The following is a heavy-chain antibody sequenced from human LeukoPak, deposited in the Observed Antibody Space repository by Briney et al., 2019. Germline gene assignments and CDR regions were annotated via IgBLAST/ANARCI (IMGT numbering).Heavy chain of an antibody. CDR1: GGTFSSYA. J-gene: IGHJ4*02. CDR3: ARDYYDSSGYSDY. D-gene: IGHD3-22*01. Sequence: SVKVSCKASGGTFSSYAISWVRQAPGQGVERMGRIIPILGIANYAQKFQGRVTITADKSTSTAYMELSSLRSEDTAVYYCARDYYDSSGYSDYWGQGTLVTVSS. V-gene: IGHV1-69*04. CDR2: IIPILGIA.